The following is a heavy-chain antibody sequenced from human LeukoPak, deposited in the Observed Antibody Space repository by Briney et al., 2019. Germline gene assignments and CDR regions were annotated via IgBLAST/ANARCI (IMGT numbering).Heavy chain of an antibody. V-gene: IGHV4-59*01. CDR3: ARGPLMVRGPFDY. J-gene: IGHJ4*02. Sequence: SETLSLTCTVSGGSISTYYWSWIRQPPGKGLEWIGFIYYSGSTNQNPSLRSRVTISVDTSKNQFSLKLNSVTAADTAMYYCARGPLMVRGPFDYWGQGTLVTVSS. CDR1: GGSISTYY. D-gene: IGHD3-10*01. CDR2: IYYSGST.